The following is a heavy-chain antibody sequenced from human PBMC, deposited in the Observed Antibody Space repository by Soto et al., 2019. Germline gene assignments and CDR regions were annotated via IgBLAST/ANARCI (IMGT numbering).Heavy chain of an antibody. D-gene: IGHD2-2*01. CDR2: ISSSGSTI. J-gene: IGHJ6*02. CDR3: ARSSGRYCSSTSCYPYYGMDV. Sequence: PVGSLRLSCAASGFTFSSYEMNWVRQAPGKGLEWVSYISSSGSTIYYADSVKGRFTISRDNAKNSLYLQMNSLRAEDTAVYYCARSSGRYCSSTSCYPYYGMDVWGQGTLVTV. V-gene: IGHV3-48*03. CDR1: GFTFSSYE.